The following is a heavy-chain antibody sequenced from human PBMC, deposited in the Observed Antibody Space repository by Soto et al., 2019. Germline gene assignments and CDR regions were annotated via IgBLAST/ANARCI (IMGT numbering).Heavy chain of an antibody. Sequence: EVQLVESGGGLVQPGRSLRLSCAASGFTFDDYAMHWVRQAPGKGLEWVSGISWNSGSIGYADSVKGRFTISRDNAKNSLYLQMNSLRAEDTALYYCTKELVVVAATEHYFDYWGQGTLVTVSS. J-gene: IGHJ4*02. CDR1: GFTFDDYA. V-gene: IGHV3-9*01. CDR3: TKELVVVAATEHYFDY. CDR2: ISWNSGSI. D-gene: IGHD2-15*01.